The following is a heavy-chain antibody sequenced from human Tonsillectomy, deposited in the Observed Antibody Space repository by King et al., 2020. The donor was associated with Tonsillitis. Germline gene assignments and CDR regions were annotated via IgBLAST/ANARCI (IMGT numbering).Heavy chain of an antibody. CDR3: ARAPRYGGNAGYFDY. V-gene: IGHV3-30-3*01. D-gene: IGHD4/OR15-4a*01. CDR2: ISYDGNNE. Sequence: VQLVESGGGVVQPGRSLRLACAASGFTFSSYAMHWVRQAPGKGLEWVAAISYDGNNEYHADSVKGRLTISTDNSKNTLYLQMNSLIPKETAVNYCARAPRYGGNAGYFDYWGQGTLVTASS. CDR1: GFTFSSYA. J-gene: IGHJ4*02.